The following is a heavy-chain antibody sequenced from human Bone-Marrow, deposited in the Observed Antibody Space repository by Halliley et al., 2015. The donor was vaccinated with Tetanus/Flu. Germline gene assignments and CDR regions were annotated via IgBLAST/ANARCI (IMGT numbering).Heavy chain of an antibody. V-gene: IGHV5-51*01. Sequence: QLVQSGAEVKKPGESLKISCQDSGYSFTSYWIGWVRQMPGKGLEWLGIIFPADSDARYSPSFQGQVTISVDKSIRTAYLQWSSLKASDTAMYYCASPPYYDLDVWGQGTTVTVSS. CDR2: IFPADSDA. CDR1: GYSFTSYW. J-gene: IGHJ6*02. CDR3: ASPPYYDLDV.